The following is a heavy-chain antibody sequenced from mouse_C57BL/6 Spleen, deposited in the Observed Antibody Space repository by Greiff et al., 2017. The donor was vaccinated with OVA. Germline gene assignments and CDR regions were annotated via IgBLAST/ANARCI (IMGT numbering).Heavy chain of an antibody. CDR1: GFTFSSYA. J-gene: IGHJ4*01. V-gene: IGHV5-4*01. CDR3: ARDPYYYGSSVDYYAMDY. D-gene: IGHD1-1*01. Sequence: EVQRVESGGGLVKPGGSLKLSCAASGFTFSSYAMSWVRQTPEKRLEWVATISDGGSYTYYPDNVKGRFTISRDNAKNNLYLQMSHLKSEDTAMYYCARDPYYYGSSVDYYAMDYWGQGTSVTVSS. CDR2: ISDGGSYT.